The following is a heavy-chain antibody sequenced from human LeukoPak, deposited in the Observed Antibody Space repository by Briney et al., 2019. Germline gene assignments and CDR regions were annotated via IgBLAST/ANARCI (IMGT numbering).Heavy chain of an antibody. CDR2: IYYSGST. V-gene: IGHV4-59*01. D-gene: IGHD6-19*01. CDR3: ASFYSSGWYGAFDI. Sequence: SQTLSLTCTVSGGSISSYYWSWIRQPPGKGLEWIGYIYYSGSTNYNPSLKSRVTISVDTSKNQFSLKLSSVTAADTAVYYCASFYSSGWYGAFDIWGQGTMVTVSS. CDR1: GGSISSYY. J-gene: IGHJ3*02.